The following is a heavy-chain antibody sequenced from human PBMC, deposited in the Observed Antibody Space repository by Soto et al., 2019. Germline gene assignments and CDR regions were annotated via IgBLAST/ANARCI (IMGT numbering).Heavy chain of an antibody. CDR1: AGSISSGGYY. J-gene: IGHJ6*02. V-gene: IGHV4-31*03. D-gene: IGHD2-2*01. Sequence: SETLSPTCTVSAGSISSGGYYWTWIRQHPEKGLEWIGYIYYSGSTYYNPSLKSRVTISVDTSKNQFSLKLSSVTAADTAVYHCERAAAACSSISCCLSYYYYGMHVWARRTT. CDR3: ERAAAACSSISCCLSYYYYGMHV. CDR2: IYYSGST.